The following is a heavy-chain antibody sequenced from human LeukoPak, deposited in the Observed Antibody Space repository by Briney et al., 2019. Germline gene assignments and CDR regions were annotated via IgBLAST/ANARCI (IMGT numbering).Heavy chain of an antibody. J-gene: IGHJ4*02. CDR3: ARVSSSSWWALDY. D-gene: IGHD6-13*01. V-gene: IGHV3-74*01. CDR1: GFNFRAYW. CDR2: INTDGSST. Sequence: GGSLRLSCTTSGFNFRAYWMAWVRQAPGKGLVWVSRINTDGSSTSYADSVKGRFTISRDNAKNTLYLQMNSLRAEDTAVYYCARVSSSSWWALDYWGQGTLVTVSS.